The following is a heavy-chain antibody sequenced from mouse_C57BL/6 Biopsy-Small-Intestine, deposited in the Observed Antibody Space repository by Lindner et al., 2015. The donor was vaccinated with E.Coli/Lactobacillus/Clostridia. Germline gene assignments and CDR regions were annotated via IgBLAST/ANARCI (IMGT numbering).Heavy chain of an antibody. CDR3: VRTAIYYDYGDY. CDR2: IRSKSNNYAT. J-gene: IGHJ2*01. V-gene: IGHV10-1*01. Sequence: EVQLQESGGGLVQPKGSLKLSCAASGFSFNTYAMNWVRQAPGKGLEWVARIRSKSNNYATYYADSVKDRFTISRDDSESMLYLQMNNLKTEDTAMYYCVRTAIYYDYGDYWGQGTTLTVSS. D-gene: IGHD2-4*01. CDR1: GFSFNTYA.